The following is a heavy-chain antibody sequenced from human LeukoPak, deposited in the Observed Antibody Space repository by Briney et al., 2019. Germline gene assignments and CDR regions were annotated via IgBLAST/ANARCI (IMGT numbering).Heavy chain of an antibody. CDR1: GFTFSSYA. V-gene: IGHV3-30-3*01. D-gene: IGHD5-18*01. CDR3: ARVRGDTAMVWPLDY. CDR2: TSYDGSNK. Sequence: PGGSLRLSCAASGFTFSSYAMHWVRQAPGKGLEWVAVTSYDGSNKYYADSVKGRFTISRDNSKNTLYLQMNSLRAEDTAVYYCARVRGDTAMVWPLDYWGQGTLVTVSS. J-gene: IGHJ4*02.